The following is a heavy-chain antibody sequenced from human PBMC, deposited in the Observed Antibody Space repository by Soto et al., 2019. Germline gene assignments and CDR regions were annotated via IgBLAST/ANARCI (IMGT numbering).Heavy chain of an antibody. D-gene: IGHD3-3*01. CDR2: ISYDGSNK. J-gene: IGHJ6*02. CDR3: ARDMSDFWRDRTHYYGMDV. V-gene: IGHV3-30-3*01. Sequence: GGSLRLSCAASGFTFSSYAMHWVRQAPGKGLEWVAVISYDGSNKYYADSVKGRFTISRDNSKNTLYLQMNSLRAEDTAVYYCARDMSDFWRDRTHYYGMDVWGQGTTVTVSS. CDR1: GFTFSSYA.